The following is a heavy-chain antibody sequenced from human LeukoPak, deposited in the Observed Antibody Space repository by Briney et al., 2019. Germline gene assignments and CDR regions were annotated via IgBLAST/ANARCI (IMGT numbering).Heavy chain of an antibody. CDR2: VSGSAGRT. V-gene: IGHV3-23*01. CDR3: ARDYKYAFDN. J-gene: IGHJ4*02. CDR1: GFTFSSYA. Sequence: GGSLRLSCAASGFTFSSYAMTWVRQAPGKGLEWVSTVSGSAGRTDYADSVKGRFTISRDNLKNTLYLQMNGLRAEDTAVYYCARDYKYAFDNWGQGTLVTVSS. D-gene: IGHD5-24*01.